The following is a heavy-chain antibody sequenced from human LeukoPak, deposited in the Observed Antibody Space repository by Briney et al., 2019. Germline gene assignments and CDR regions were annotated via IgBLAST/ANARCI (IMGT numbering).Heavy chain of an antibody. CDR2: INPNSGGT. CDR1: GYTFTGYY. V-gene: IGHV1-2*02. Sequence: ASVKVSCKASGYTFTGYYMHWVRQAPGQGLEWMGWINPNSGGTNYAQKFQGRVTMTRDTSISTAYMELSGLRSDDTAVYYCARVRRGSWNWFDPWGQGTLVTVSS. J-gene: IGHJ5*02. D-gene: IGHD6-13*01. CDR3: ARVRRGSWNWFDP.